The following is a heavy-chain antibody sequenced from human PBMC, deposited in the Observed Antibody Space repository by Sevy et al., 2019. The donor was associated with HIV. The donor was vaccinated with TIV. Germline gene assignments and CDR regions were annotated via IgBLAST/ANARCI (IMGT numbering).Heavy chain of an antibody. V-gene: IGHV3-7*01. CDR3: ARERGGFGYTSSQPFDY. CDR1: GFTFSNYW. CDR2: IKQDESEK. Sequence: GGSLRLSCAASGFTFSNYWMTWVRQAPGKGLEWVANIKQDESEKYYVDSVKGRFTISRDNAKNSLYLQTNALRVEDTAVYYCARERGGFGYTSSQPFDYWGQGTLVTVS. D-gene: IGHD5-18*01. J-gene: IGHJ4*02.